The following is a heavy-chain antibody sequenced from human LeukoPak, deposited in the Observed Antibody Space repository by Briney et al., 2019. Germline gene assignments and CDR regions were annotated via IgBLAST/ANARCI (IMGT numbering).Heavy chain of an antibody. Sequence: PGGSLRLSCAASGFTLSDYNMNWIRQAPWKGLEWISYISSSGRTIDNADSVKGRFTISRDNSKNTLYLQMNSLRAEDTAVYYCAKDGGTFDYWGQGTLVTVSS. CDR2: ISSSGRTI. V-gene: IGHV3-11*01. J-gene: IGHJ4*02. CDR1: GFTLSDYN. CDR3: AKDGGTFDY. D-gene: IGHD3-16*01.